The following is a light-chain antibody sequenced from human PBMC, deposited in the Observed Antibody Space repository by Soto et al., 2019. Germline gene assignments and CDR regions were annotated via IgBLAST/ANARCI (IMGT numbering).Light chain of an antibody. V-gene: IGLV2-14*01. CDR1: KSDVGIYDF. Sequence: QSVLTQPASVSGTPGQSITISCTGSKSDVGIYDFVSWYQHHPGRAPKLIVSEVSHRPSGVSNRFSGSKSGNTASLTVSGLQAEDEADYYCSSYAGSNNPYVFGTGTKVTVL. CDR3: SSYAGSNNPYV. J-gene: IGLJ1*01. CDR2: EVS.